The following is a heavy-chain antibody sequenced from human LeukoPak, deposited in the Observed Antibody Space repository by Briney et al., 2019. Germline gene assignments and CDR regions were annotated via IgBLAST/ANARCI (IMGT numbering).Heavy chain of an antibody. CDR2: IQQDGSET. V-gene: IGHV3-7*04. Sequence: PGGSLRLSCVASGLTFSNYWMSWVRQAPGKGLEWVANIQQDGSETYYVDSVKGRFTISRDNAKNSLYLQMNSLRAEDTALYYCARGDDSSGWRGAAFDIWGQGTMVTVSS. J-gene: IGHJ3*02. D-gene: IGHD6-19*01. CDR3: ARGDDSSGWRGAAFDI. CDR1: GLTFSNYW.